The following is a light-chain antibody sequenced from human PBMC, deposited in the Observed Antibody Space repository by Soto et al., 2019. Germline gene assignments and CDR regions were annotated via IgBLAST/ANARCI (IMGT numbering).Light chain of an antibody. J-gene: IGKJ1*01. Sequence: EIVLTQSPGTLSLSPGERATLSCRASQSLSSNYVAWYQQKPGQAPRLLIYGASNRATGIPDRVGGGGSGTDFTLTISRLGPEDFAVYYCQQYVSSPVTFGQGTKVEMK. CDR3: QQYVSSPVT. CDR1: QSLSSNY. CDR2: GAS. V-gene: IGKV3-20*01.